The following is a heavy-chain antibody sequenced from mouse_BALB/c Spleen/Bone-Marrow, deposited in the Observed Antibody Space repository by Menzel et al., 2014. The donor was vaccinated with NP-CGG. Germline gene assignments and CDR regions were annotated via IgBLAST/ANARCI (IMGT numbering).Heavy chain of an antibody. CDR2: ISLYSGNT. Sequence: QVQLKHSGPELVRPGVSVKISCKGSGYTFTDYGMHWVKQSHAKSLEWIGLISLYSGNTNYNQKFKDKATMTVDKSSSTAYMELARLTSEDSAIYYCARGDYRYDETTDYWGQGTSVTVSS. J-gene: IGHJ4*01. CDR3: ARGDYRYDETTDY. CDR1: GYTFTDYG. V-gene: IGHV1-67*01. D-gene: IGHD2-14*01.